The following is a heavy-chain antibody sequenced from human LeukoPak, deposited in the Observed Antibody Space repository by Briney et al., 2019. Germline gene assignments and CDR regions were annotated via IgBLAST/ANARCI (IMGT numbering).Heavy chain of an antibody. CDR3: ARGGPWDYFDY. D-gene: IGHD5-12*01. CDR2: IYYSGST. J-gene: IGHJ4*02. V-gene: IGHV4-61*08. CDR1: GGSIDSGGFY. Sequence: SETLSLTCIVSGGSIDSGGFYWGWNRQPPGKGPEWIGYIYYSGSTNYNPSLKSRVTISVDTSKNQFSLKLSSVTAADTAVYYCARGGPWDYFDYWGQGTLVTVSS.